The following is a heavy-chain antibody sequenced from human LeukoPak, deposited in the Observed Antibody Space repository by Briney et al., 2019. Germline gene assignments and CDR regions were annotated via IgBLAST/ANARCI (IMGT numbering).Heavy chain of an antibody. CDR3: ARWAFIGVTDDY. Sequence: ASVKVSCKASGYTFTSYGISWVRQAPGQGLEWMGWISAYNGNTNYAQKLQGRVTMTRNTSISTAYMELSSLRSEDTAVYYCARWAFIGVTDDYWGQGTLVTVSS. CDR2: ISAYNGNT. V-gene: IGHV1-18*01. CDR1: GYTFTSYG. J-gene: IGHJ4*02. D-gene: IGHD3-10*01.